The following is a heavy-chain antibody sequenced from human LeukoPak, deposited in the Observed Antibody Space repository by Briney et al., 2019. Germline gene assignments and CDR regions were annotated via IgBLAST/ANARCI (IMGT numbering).Heavy chain of an antibody. J-gene: IGHJ4*02. CDR3: ARDLVNYYDSSGFRNDY. CDR1: GYTFTSYG. D-gene: IGHD3-22*01. Sequence: EASVKVSCKASGYTFTSYGISWVRQAPGQGLEWMGWISAYNGNTNYAQKLQGRVTMTTDTSTSTAYMELRSLRSDDTAVYYCARDLVNYYDSSGFRNDYWGQGTLVTVSS. CDR2: ISAYNGNT. V-gene: IGHV1-18*01.